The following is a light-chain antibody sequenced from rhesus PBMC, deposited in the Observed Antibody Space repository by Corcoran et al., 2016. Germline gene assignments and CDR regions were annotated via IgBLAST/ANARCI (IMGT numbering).Light chain of an antibody. CDR3: QHGYGTPMYS. CDR1: QGISNN. Sequence: DIQMTQSPSSLSASVGDTVTIPCRASQGISNNLAWYQQKPGKVPKLLIYYASSLQSVVPSRCGGSGSATDFTLTISSLQPEDFAPYYGQHGYGTPMYSFGQGTKVEIK. CDR2: YAS. V-gene: IGKV1S15*01. J-gene: IGKJ2*01.